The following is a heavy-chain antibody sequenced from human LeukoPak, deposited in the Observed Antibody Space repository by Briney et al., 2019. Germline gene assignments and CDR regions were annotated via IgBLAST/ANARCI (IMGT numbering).Heavy chain of an antibody. CDR3: ARWPDLDY. Sequence: PSETLSLTCTVFGGSISSYYWSWVRQPPGKGLEWIGYIYYSGSTNYNPSLKSRVTISVDTSKNQFDLKLSSVTAADTDVYYCARWPDLDYWGQGTLVTVSS. CDR2: IYYSGST. V-gene: IGHV4-59*01. J-gene: IGHJ4*02. D-gene: IGHD1-14*01. CDR1: GGSISSYY.